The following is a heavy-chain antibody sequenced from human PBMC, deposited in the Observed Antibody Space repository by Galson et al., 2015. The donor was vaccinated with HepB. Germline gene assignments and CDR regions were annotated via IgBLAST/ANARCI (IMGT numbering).Heavy chain of an antibody. Sequence: QSGAEVKKPGESLKISCKGSGYTFSNYWIGWVRQMPGKGLEWMGIIYPTDSDTRYSPSFQGQVTISADESISTVYLQWNSLKASDTAIYYCARGYCSAGNCPPGAYWGQGTLVTVSP. CDR2: IYPTDSDT. D-gene: IGHD2-15*01. CDR1: GYTFSNYW. V-gene: IGHV5-51*01. CDR3: ARGYCSAGNCPPGAY. J-gene: IGHJ1*01.